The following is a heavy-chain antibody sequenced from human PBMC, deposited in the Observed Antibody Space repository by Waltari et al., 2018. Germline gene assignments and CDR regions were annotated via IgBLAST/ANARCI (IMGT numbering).Heavy chain of an antibody. CDR2: IYYRGST. J-gene: IGHJ4*02. CDR3: ARHSDTQAAGTDY. V-gene: IGHV4-39*01. D-gene: IGHD6-13*01. Sequence: QPEGSGLGGMGSIYYRGSTYYNPSLKSRVTISVDTSKNQFSLKLSSVTAADTAVYYCARHSDTQAAGTDYWGQGTLVTVSS.